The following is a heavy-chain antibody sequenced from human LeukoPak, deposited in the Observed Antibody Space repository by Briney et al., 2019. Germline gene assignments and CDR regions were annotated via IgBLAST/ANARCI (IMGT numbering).Heavy chain of an antibody. Sequence: SVKVSCKASGGTFSSYAISWARQAPGQGLEWMGRIIPIFGTANYAQKFQGRVTITTDESTSTAYMELSSLRSEDTAVYYCARDLKGIAALDWFDPWGQGTLVTVSS. J-gene: IGHJ5*02. V-gene: IGHV1-69*05. CDR1: GGTFSSYA. D-gene: IGHD6-13*01. CDR3: ARDLKGIAALDWFDP. CDR2: IIPIFGTA.